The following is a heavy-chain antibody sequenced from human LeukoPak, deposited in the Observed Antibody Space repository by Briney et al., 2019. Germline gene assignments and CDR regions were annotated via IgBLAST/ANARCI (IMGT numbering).Heavy chain of an antibody. D-gene: IGHD3-9*01. CDR2: INPSGGST. CDR3: AREKSNYDILTGYYKGPRYYYGMDV. CDR1: GYTFTSYY. J-gene: IGHJ6*04. V-gene: IGHV1-46*01. Sequence: ASVKVSCKASGYTFTSYYMHWVRQAPGQGLEWMGVINPSGGSTSYAQKFQGRATMTRDTSTSTVYMGLSSLRSEDTAVYYCAREKSNYDILTGYYKGPRYYYGMDVWGKGTTVTVSS.